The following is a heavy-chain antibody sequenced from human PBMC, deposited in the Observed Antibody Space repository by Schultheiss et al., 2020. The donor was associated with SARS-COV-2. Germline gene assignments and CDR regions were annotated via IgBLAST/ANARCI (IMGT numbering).Heavy chain of an antibody. Sequence: GGSLRLSCAASGFTFSSYAMHWVRQAPGKGLEWVALISYDGSNKYYADSVKGLFTISRDNSKNTLYLQMNSLRAEDTAVYYCARDAGGMFDYWGQGTLVTVSS. CDR1: GFTFSSYA. J-gene: IGHJ4*02. CDR2: ISYDGSNK. D-gene: IGHD2-15*01. CDR3: ARDAGGMFDY. V-gene: IGHV3-30*01.